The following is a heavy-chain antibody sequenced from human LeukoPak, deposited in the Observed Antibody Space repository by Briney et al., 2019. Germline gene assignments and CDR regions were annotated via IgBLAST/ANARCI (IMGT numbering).Heavy chain of an antibody. V-gene: IGHV4-61*01. D-gene: IGHD3-10*01. J-gene: IGHJ4*02. CDR3: ARDHFGSLDS. CDR1: GFSFTTDSYC. Sequence: SETLSLTCTVSGFSFTTDSYCWGWIRQPPGKGLEWIGYDYCGGNTNYDPSLKRRVTISVDTSKNQFSLTLTSVTAADTAVYFCARDHFGSLDSWGQGILVTVSS. CDR2: DYCGGNT.